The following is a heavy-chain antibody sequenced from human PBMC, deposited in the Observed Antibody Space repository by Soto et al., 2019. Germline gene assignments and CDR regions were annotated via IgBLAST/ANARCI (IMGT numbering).Heavy chain of an antibody. Sequence: QVQLQESGPGLVKPSETLSLTCTVSGGSISGYYWSWIRQPPGKGLEWIGYIYYRGTTNYTPSLKSRVPITVDTSNNQFSLKLSSVTAADTAVYYCARITLIRGVYWVFDYWGQGTLVTVSS. CDR3: ARITLIRGVYWVFDY. J-gene: IGHJ4*02. D-gene: IGHD3-10*01. V-gene: IGHV4-59*08. CDR2: IYYRGTT. CDR1: GGSISGYY.